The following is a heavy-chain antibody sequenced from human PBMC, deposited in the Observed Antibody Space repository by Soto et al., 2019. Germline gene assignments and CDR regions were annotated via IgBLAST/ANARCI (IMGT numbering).Heavy chain of an antibody. CDR1: GGSISSTNHY. V-gene: IGHV4-39*01. J-gene: IGHJ5*02. D-gene: IGHD3-16*01. CDR2: VYYTGSA. CDR3: ARDDGGSDGDWFGP. Sequence: QLQLQESGPGLVKPSETLSLTCTVSGGSISSTNHYWGWIRQPPGKGLEWFGSVYYTGSANYNPSLESRVSISVDTSQQQCFLTLKSVPAADTALYSCARDDGGSDGDWFGPWGQGILVTVSS.